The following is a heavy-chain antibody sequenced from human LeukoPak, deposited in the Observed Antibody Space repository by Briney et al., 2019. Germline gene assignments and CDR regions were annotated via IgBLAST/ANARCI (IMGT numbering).Heavy chain of an antibody. D-gene: IGHD3-10*01. Sequence: ASVKVSCKASGYTFTDYYIHWVRQAPGQGLEWMGWINPNSGGTNYAQKFQGRVTMTRDTSISTACMELSGLRSDDTAVYYCARGGHYYGSGSRGPAFDYWGQGTLVTVSS. CDR2: INPNSGGT. CDR3: ARGGHYYGSGSRGPAFDY. J-gene: IGHJ4*02. V-gene: IGHV1-2*02. CDR1: GYTFTDYY.